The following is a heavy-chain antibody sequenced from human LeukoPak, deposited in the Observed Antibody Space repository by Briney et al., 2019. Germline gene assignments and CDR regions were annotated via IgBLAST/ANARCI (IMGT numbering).Heavy chain of an antibody. V-gene: IGHV4-34*01. CDR1: GGSFSGYY. Sequence: SETPSLTCAVYGGSFSGYYWSWIRQPPGKGLEWIGEINHSGSTNYNPSLKSRVTISVDTSKNQFSLKLSSVTAADTAVYYCARGHFRSYYYDSSGYSQRSYGMDVWGQGTTVTVSS. J-gene: IGHJ6*02. CDR3: ARGHFRSYYYDSSGYSQRSYGMDV. D-gene: IGHD3-22*01. CDR2: INHSGST.